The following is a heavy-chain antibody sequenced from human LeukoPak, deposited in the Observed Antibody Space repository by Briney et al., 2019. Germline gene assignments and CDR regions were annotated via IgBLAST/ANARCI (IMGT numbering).Heavy chain of an antibody. CDR1: GYTFTGYY. J-gene: IGHJ1*01. CDR2: INPNSGGT. V-gene: IGHV1-2*02. D-gene: IGHD1-26*01. Sequence: ASVKVSCEASGYTFTGYYMHWVRQAPGQGLEWMGWINPNSGGTNYAQKFQGRVTMTRDTSISTAYMELSRLRSDDTAVYYCARGHSGSYGRDFQHWGQGTLVTVSS. CDR3: ARGHSGSYGRDFQH.